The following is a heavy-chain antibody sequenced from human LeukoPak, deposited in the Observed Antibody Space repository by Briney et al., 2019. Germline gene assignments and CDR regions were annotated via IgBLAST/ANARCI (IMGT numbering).Heavy chain of an antibody. D-gene: IGHD2-2*01. V-gene: IGHV1-2*02. J-gene: IGHJ5*02. CDR3: ARASHAAARFNWFDP. Sequence: GASVKVSCKASGYTFTGYYMHWVRQAPGQGLEWMGWINPNSGGTNNAQKFQGRVTMTRDTPISTAYMELSRLRSDDTAVYYCARASHAAARFNWFDPWGQGTLVTVSS. CDR2: INPNSGGT. CDR1: GYTFTGYY.